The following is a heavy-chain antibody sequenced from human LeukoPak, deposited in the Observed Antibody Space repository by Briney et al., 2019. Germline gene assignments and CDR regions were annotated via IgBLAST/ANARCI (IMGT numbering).Heavy chain of an antibody. J-gene: IGHJ5*02. CDR2: INPSGGST. V-gene: IGHV1-46*01. CDR3: AGTGSHLGFDP. CDR1: GYTFTSYY. Sequence: GASVKVSCKASGYTFTSYYMHWVRQAPGQGLEWMGIINPSGGSTSYAQKFQGRVTMTRDMSTSTVYMELSSLRSEGTAVYYCAGTGSHLGFDPWGQGTLVTVSS. D-gene: IGHD3-10*01.